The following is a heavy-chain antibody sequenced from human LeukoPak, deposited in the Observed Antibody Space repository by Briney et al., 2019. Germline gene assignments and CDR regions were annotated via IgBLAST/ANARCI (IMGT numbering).Heavy chain of an antibody. CDR2: IRSSGDST. J-gene: IGHJ4*02. Sequence: GGSLRLSCAASGFTFSNYGMSWVRQAPGKGLEWVSSIRSSGDSTYYADSVKGRFTISRDNSKNTLYLQMNSLRAEDTAVYYCAKDRTFDYWGQGTLVTVSS. V-gene: IGHV3-23*01. CDR3: AKDRTFDY. CDR1: GFTFSNYG.